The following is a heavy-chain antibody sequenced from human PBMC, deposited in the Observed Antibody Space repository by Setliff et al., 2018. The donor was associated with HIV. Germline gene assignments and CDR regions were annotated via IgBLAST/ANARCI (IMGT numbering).Heavy chain of an antibody. CDR1: GYTLTEVS. J-gene: IGHJ4*02. Sequence: ASVKVSCKVSGYTLTEVSIHWVKQAPGKGPEWMGRVDPEDGETIYAEKFQGRVTITADTSTDTAYMELSSLRSEDTAVYYCTRDLLVATIKGTNWGQGTLVTVSS. D-gene: IGHD5-12*01. CDR3: TRDLLVATIKGTN. CDR2: VDPEDGET. V-gene: IGHV1-24*01.